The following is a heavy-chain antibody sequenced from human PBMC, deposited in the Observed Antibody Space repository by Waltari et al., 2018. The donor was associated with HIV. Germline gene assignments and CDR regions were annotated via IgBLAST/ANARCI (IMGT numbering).Heavy chain of an antibody. CDR2: IKYDGSEK. V-gene: IGHV3-7*01. D-gene: IGHD2-8*02. CDR3: ARYGRGTGGYAFDM. CDR1: GFIFSNYW. Sequence: EVQLVESGGGLVQPGGSLRLSCEASGFIFSNYWMSWVRQVPGKGPEWVANIKYDGSEKNYVDAVKGRFTISRDNSKNSLSLQMNWLRGEDSALYYCARYGRGTGGYAFDMWGQGTMVIVSP. J-gene: IGHJ3*02.